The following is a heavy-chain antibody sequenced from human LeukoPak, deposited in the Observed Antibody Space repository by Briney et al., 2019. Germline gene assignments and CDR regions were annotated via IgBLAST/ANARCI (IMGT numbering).Heavy chain of an antibody. CDR1: GFTFSTYT. Sequence: PGGSLRLSCAASGFTFSTYTMNWVRQAPGKGLEWVSSISSSSTYIYYADSVKGRFTISRDNAKNSLYLQMNSLRAEDTAVYYCARTIFGGYCSSTSCYAGGYFDYWGQGTRVTVSS. J-gene: IGHJ4*02. CDR2: ISSSSTYI. V-gene: IGHV3-21*01. CDR3: ARTIFGGYCSSTSCYAGGYFDY. D-gene: IGHD2-2*03.